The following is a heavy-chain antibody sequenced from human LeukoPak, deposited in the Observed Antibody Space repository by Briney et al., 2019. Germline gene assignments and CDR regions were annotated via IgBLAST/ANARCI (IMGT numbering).Heavy chain of an antibody. V-gene: IGHV3-23*01. CDR2: ISGSGSST. CDR1: GFTFSSYA. J-gene: IGHJ4*02. D-gene: IGHD2-2*01. Sequence: GGSLRLSCAASGFTFSSYAMSWVRQAPGKGLEWVSAISGSGSSTYYADSVKGRFTISRDNSKNTLYLQMNSLRAEDTAVYYCAKDPIVVVPAARDYWGQGTLVTVSS. CDR3: AKDPIVVVPAARDY.